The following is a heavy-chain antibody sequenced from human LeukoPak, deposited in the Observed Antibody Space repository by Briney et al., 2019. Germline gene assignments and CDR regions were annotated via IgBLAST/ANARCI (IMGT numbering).Heavy chain of an antibody. D-gene: IGHD6-13*01. J-gene: IGHJ4*02. CDR3: TRENRIAAAGSLDY. Sequence: GGSLRLSCTASGFTFGDYAMSWVRQAPGKGLEWVGFIRSKAYGGTTEYAASVKGRFTISRDDSKSIAYLQMNSLKTEDTAVYYCTRENRIAAAGSLDYWGQGTLVTVSS. CDR2: IRSKAYGGTT. CDR1: GFTFGDYA. V-gene: IGHV3-49*04.